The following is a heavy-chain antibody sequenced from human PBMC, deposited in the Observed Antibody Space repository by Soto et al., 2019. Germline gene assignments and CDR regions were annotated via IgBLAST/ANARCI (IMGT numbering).Heavy chain of an antibody. Sequence: SVKVSCKASGGTFRNHVFNWVRQAPGQGLEWMGGIIPIIGTPNYAQKFQGRVTITADASTSTVYLEVSSLRSQDTAVYYCARDLEFRDGNISHLDYWGQGTLVTV. CDR3: ARDLEFRDGNISHLDY. D-gene: IGHD3-10*01. J-gene: IGHJ4*02. V-gene: IGHV1-69*13. CDR1: GGTFRNHV. CDR2: IIPIIGTP.